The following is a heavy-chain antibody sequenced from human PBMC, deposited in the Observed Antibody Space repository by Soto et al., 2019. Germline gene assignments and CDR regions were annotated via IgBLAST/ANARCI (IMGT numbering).Heavy chain of an antibody. V-gene: IGHV3-30*03. D-gene: IGHD2-15*01. CDR2: ISYDGSNK. J-gene: IGHJ4*02. Sequence: QVQLVESGGGVVQPGRSLRLSCAASGFTFSSYGMHWVRQAPGKGLEWVAVISYDGSNKYYADSVKGRFTISRDNSKHTLYLQMNSLRAEDTAVYYCARAGGLLLDYWGQGNLVTVSS. CDR3: ARAGGLLLDY. CDR1: GFTFSSYG.